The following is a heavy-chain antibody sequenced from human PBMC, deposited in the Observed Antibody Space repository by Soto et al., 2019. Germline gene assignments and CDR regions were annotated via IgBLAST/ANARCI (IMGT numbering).Heavy chain of an antibody. J-gene: IGHJ4*02. D-gene: IGHD3-22*01. Sequence: QVQLQESGPGLVKPSETLSLTCTVSGGSLSSYYWSWTRQPPGKGLEWIGYIYYAGTTTYNPSLKSRVTISVDPSKTPFSLKLNSVTAADTAVYYCARLGGYYQALDSWGQGTLVTVSS. CDR3: ARLGGYYQALDS. V-gene: IGHV4-59*08. CDR2: IYYAGTT. CDR1: GGSLSSYY.